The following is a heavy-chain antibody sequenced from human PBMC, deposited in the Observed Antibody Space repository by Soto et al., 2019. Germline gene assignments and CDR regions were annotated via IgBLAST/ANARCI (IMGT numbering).Heavy chain of an antibody. CDR3: AREGGIQLWSTSSYSGKDV. V-gene: IGHV1-46*01. CDR1: GYTFTSYY. D-gene: IGHD5-18*01. CDR2: INPSGGST. Sequence: ASVKVSCKASGYTFTSYYMHWVRQAPGQGLEWMGIINPSGGSTSYAQKFQGRVTMTRDTSTSTVYMELSSLRSEDTAVYYCAREGGIQLWSTSSYSGKDVWGQGTTVTVSS. J-gene: IGHJ6*02.